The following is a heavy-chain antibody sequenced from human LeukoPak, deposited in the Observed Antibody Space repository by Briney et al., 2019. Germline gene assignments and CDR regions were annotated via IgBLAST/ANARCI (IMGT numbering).Heavy chain of an antibody. CDR1: GGSTSSYY. J-gene: IGHJ6*02. CDR2: IYYSGST. Sequence: SETLSLTCTVSGGSTSSYYWSWIRQPPGKGLEWIGYIYYSGSTNYNPSLKSRVTISVDTSKNQFSLKLSSVTAADTAVYYCARQAPYYYYGMDVWGQGTTVTVSS. V-gene: IGHV4-59*08. CDR3: ARQAPYYYYGMDV.